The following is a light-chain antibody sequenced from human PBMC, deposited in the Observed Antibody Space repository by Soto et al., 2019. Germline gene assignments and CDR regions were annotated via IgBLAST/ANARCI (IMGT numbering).Light chain of an antibody. V-gene: IGKV1-5*01. CDR2: DAF. J-gene: IGKJ1*01. CDR3: QQYNTYPWT. Sequence: DIQMTQSPSTLSASVGDRVTITCRASQSINTWLAWYQQKPGKAPKVLIYDAFSLESGVPSRFSGSGSGTEFTLTISSLQPDDFASYYCQQYNTYPWTFGQGTKV. CDR1: QSINTW.